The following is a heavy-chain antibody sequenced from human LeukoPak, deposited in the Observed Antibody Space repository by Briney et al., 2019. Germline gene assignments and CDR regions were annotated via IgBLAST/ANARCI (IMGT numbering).Heavy chain of an antibody. Sequence: PGGSLRLSCAASGFTFSSYGVHWVRQAPGKGLEWVAFIRYDGSNKYYADSVKGRFTISRDNSKNTLYLQMNSLRAEDTAVYYCAKDRVWFGELLYYFDYWGQGTLVTVSS. J-gene: IGHJ4*02. CDR1: GFTFSSYG. D-gene: IGHD3-10*01. CDR3: AKDRVWFGELLYYFDY. V-gene: IGHV3-30*02. CDR2: IRYDGSNK.